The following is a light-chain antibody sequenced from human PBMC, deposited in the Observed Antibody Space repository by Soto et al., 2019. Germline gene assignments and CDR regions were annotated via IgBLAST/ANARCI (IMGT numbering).Light chain of an antibody. J-gene: IGLJ2*01. CDR1: SGHSSYA. CDR3: QTWVTGIQV. Sequence: QSVLTQSPSASASLGASVKLTCTLSSGHSSYAIAWHQQRPEKGPRYLMKLNSDGSHSKGDGIPDRFSGSSSGAERYLPISSLQSEDEADYYCQTWVTGIQVFGGWTKLTFL. V-gene: IGLV4-69*01. CDR2: LNSDGSH.